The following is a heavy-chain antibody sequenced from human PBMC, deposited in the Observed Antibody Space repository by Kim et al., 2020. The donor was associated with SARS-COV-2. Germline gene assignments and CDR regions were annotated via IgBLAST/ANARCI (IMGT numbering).Heavy chain of an antibody. D-gene: IGHD3-3*01. V-gene: IGHV3-48*03. Sequence: GGSLRLSCAASGFTSSSYEMNWVRQAPGKGLEWVSYISSSGSTIYYADSVKGRFTISRDNAKNSLYLQMNSLRAEDTAVYYCARVRLLEWLPAVWGQGTTVTVSS. CDR1: GFTSSSYE. CDR2: ISSSGSTI. J-gene: IGHJ6*02. CDR3: ARVRLLEWLPAV.